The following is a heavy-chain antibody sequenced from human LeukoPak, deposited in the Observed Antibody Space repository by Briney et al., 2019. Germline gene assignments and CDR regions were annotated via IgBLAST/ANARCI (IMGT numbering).Heavy chain of an antibody. D-gene: IGHD5-12*01. CDR3: ARDLWWLRSGYAFDI. J-gene: IGHJ3*02. V-gene: IGHV3-33*01. Sequence: GRSLRLSCAASGFTFSSFGVHWVGQAPGKGLEWVAVIWHDGSNKDYADSVKGRLIISRDNSKNTLYLQMNSLRSDDTAVYYCARDLWWLRSGYAFDIWGQGTMVTVSS. CDR1: GFTFSSFG. CDR2: IWHDGSNK.